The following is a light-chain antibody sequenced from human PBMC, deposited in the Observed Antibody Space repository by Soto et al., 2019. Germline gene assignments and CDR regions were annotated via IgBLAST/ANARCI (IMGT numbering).Light chain of an antibody. V-gene: IGKV1-5*03. CDR3: QQYNRYSRT. CDR2: KAS. CDR1: QTISSW. J-gene: IGKJ1*01. Sequence: DIQMTQSPSTLSGSVGYRVTITCRASQTISSWLAWYQQKPGXAPKLLIYKASSLESGVPSRFSGSGSGTQFTLTISSRQADDFATYYCQQYNRYSRTFGQGTKVDIK.